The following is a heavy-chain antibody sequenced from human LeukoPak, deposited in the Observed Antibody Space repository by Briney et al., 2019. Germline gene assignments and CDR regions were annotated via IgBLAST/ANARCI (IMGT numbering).Heavy chain of an antibody. J-gene: IGHJ4*02. Sequence: PGGSLRLSCAASGFTVSNNYMSWVRQAPGKGLEWVSVIYSGGSTYYADSVKGRFTMSRDDSKNTLYLQMNSLKSEDTAVYYCTTRGPDSSSSVAYWGQGTLVAVSS. D-gene: IGHD3-22*01. V-gene: IGHV3-53*01. CDR1: GFTVSNNY. CDR3: TTRGPDSSSSVAY. CDR2: IYSGGST.